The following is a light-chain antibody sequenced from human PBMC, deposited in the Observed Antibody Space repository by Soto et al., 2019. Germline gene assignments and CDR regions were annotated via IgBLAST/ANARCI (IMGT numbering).Light chain of an antibody. J-gene: IGKJ1*01. CDR3: HQDGAAPWT. CDR1: QSVTSSY. CDR2: GAS. Sequence: EIVLTQSPGTLSLSPGERATLSCRASQSVTSSYLAWYLQRPGQAPRLLIYGASSRATGIPDRFSGSGSGTDFTLTISRLEPEDFGVYYCHQDGAAPWTFGQGTKVEIK. V-gene: IGKV3-20*01.